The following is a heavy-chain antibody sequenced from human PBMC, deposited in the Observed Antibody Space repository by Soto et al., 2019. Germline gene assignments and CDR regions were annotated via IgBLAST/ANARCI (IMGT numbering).Heavy chain of an antibody. D-gene: IGHD1-1*01. V-gene: IGHV1-69*12. CDR3: ARIVTLDWIDDY. J-gene: IGHJ4*02. Sequence: QVQLVQSGAEVKKPGSAVKVSCKASGGTFRSYVTSWVRQAPGQGLEWLGGIIPMYGTTYYAQTFQGRVTISAEESTSTAFMELSSLRSEDTAVYYCARIVTLDWIDDYWGQGTLFTVSS. CDR1: GGTFRSYV. CDR2: IIPMYGTT.